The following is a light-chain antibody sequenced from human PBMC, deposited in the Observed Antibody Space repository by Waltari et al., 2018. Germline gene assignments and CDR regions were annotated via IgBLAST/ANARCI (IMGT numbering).Light chain of an antibody. J-gene: IGLJ3*02. CDR1: ASDVAFYNY. V-gene: IGLV2-14*03. Sequence: QSALTQPASVSGSPGQSITISCTGTASDVAFYNYVSWYQQHPGKAPKVILYDVRERPSGVSNRFSGSKSGNTAYLTISGLQAEDEADYYCNSYTGSSSWVFGGGTKLTV. CDR2: DVR. CDR3: NSYTGSSSWV.